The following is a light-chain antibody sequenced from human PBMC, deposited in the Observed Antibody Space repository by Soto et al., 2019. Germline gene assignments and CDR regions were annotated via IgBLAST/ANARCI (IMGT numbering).Light chain of an antibody. CDR1: QSVSTRY. CDR2: GAS. J-gene: IGKJ2*01. Sequence: ESMLTQSPGTLSLSPGERATLSCRASQSVSTRYLAWYQQKPGQAPRLLIYGASIRAAGIPDRLSGSVSVTDFTLTISRLEPEDFAVYYCHQYGSSPLAFTFGQGTKLEI. V-gene: IGKV3-20*01. CDR3: HQYGSSPLAFT.